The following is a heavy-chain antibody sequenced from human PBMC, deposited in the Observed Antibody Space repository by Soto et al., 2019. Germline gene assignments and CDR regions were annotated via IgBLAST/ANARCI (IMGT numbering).Heavy chain of an antibody. CDR1: GFPFGIYT. CDR3: AREGNYHEF. CDR2: ISSSGTYI. V-gene: IGHV3-21*01. J-gene: IGHJ4*02. D-gene: IGHD3-10*01. Sequence: PLGSLRLSCETSGFPFGIYTMNWVRQAPGKGLEWVSSISSSGTYIDYADSVEGRFAISRDDAKNSVFLEMTSLRVDDTAVYYCAREGNYHEFWGQGTLVTVSS.